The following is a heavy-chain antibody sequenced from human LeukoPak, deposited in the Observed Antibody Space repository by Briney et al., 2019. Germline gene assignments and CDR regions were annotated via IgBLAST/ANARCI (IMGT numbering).Heavy chain of an antibody. V-gene: IGHV1-69*13. Sequence: SVKVSCKASGGTFSSYAISWVRQAPGQGLEWMGGIIPIFGTANYAQKFQGRVTITADESTSTAYMELSSLRSEDTAVYYCASTRLRRALDPPDPWGQGTLVTVSS. D-gene: IGHD4-17*01. CDR3: ASTRLRRALDPPDP. CDR1: GGTFSSYA. CDR2: IIPIFGTA. J-gene: IGHJ5*02.